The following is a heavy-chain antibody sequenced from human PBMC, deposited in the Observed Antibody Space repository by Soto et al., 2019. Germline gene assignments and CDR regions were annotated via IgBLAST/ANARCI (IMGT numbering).Heavy chain of an antibody. V-gene: IGHV1-69*02. D-gene: IGHD3-10*01. CDR1: GDTFSFYT. Sequence: QVQLVQSGAEVRKPGSSVKVSCKASGDTFSFYTINWVRQAPGLGLEWMGRVNPIVSMSNYAQKFQGRVTITAEKYTNTAYMQLSSLRSEDTAIYYCAASYGSGYRAFDYWGQGALVTVSS. J-gene: IGHJ4*02. CDR2: VNPIVSMS. CDR3: AASYGSGYRAFDY.